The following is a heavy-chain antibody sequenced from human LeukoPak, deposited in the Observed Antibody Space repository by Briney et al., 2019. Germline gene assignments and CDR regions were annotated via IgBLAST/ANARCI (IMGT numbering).Heavy chain of an antibody. Sequence: GGSLRLSCAASGFTFSSYAMSWVRQAPGKGLEWVSAISGSGGSTYYADSVKGRFTISRDDSKNTLYLQMNNLRAEDPAVYYCARASGSFDYWGQGTLVTVSS. J-gene: IGHJ4*02. V-gene: IGHV3-23*01. D-gene: IGHD1-26*01. CDR3: ARASGSFDY. CDR2: ISGSGGST. CDR1: GFTFSSYA.